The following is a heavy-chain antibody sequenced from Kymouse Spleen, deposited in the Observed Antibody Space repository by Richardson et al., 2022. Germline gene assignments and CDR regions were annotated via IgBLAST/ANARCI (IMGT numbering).Heavy chain of an antibody. Sequence: EVQLVESGGGLVQPGGSLRLSCAASGFTFSSYSMNWVRQAPGKGLEWVSYISSSSSTIYYADSVKGRFTISRDNAKNSLYLQMNSLRDEDTAVYYCARDLYNWNYYYYGMDVWGQGTTVTVSS. CDR1: GFTFSSYS. J-gene: IGHJ6*02. CDR2: ISSSSSTI. D-gene: IGHD1-20*01,IGHD1-7*01. V-gene: IGHV3-48*02. CDR3: ARDLYNWNYYYYGMDV.